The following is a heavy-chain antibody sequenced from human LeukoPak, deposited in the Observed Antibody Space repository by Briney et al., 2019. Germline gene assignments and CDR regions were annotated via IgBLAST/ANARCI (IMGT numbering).Heavy chain of an antibody. CDR1: GGSFSGYY. CDR2: INHSGST. CDR3: ARYSSRYCSGGSCPRANFDY. V-gene: IGHV4-34*01. Sequence: SETLSLTCAVYGGSFSGYYWSWIRQPRGRGLERIGEINHSGSTNYNPSLKSRVTISVDTSKNQFSLKLSSVTAADTAVYYCARYSSRYCSGGSCPRANFDYWGQGTLVTVSS. D-gene: IGHD2-15*01. J-gene: IGHJ4*02.